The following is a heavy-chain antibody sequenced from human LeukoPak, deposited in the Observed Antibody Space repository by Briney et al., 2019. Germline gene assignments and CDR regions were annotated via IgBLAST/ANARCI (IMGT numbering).Heavy chain of an antibody. CDR3: ARYNTGSVDY. CDR2: IWYDGSKK. D-gene: IGHD2-8*02. J-gene: IGHJ4*02. CDR1: GFXFSSYG. Sequence: GGSLRLSCVASGFXFSSYGIHWFRQAPGKGLEWVAVIWYDGSKKYYADSVKGRFTISRDNSKNTLYLQMDSLRAEDTAVYYCARYNTGSVDYWGQGTLVTVSS. V-gene: IGHV3-33*01.